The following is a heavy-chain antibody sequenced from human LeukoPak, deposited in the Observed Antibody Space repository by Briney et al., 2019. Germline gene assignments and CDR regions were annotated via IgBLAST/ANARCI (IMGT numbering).Heavy chain of an antibody. J-gene: IGHJ4*02. CDR1: GFTFTTCA. Sequence: GGSLRLSCAASGFTFTTCAMSWVRQAPGKGLEWVSAISGSGGSTYYADSVKGRFTISRDNSKNTLYLQMNSLRAEDTAVYYCARDPCPSCSPGYWGQGTLVTVSS. D-gene: IGHD2-2*01. CDR2: ISGSGGST. V-gene: IGHV3-23*01. CDR3: ARDPCPSCSPGY.